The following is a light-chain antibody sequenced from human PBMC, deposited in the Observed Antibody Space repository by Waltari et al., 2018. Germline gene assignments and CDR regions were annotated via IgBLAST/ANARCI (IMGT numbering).Light chain of an antibody. CDR1: QSLLLSNGYNS. V-gene: IGKV2-28*01. Sequence: DIVLTQSPLSLPVTPGEPASISCRSSQSLLLSNGYNSLDWYLQKPGQSPQLLIYLGSIRASGVPDRLSGSGSGTDFTLKISRVEPEDVGVYYCKQAIPPLTFGQGTKLEIK. J-gene: IGKJ2*01. CDR3: KQAIPPLT. CDR2: LGS.